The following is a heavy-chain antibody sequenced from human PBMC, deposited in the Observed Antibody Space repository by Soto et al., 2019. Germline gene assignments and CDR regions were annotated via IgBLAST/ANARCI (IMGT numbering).Heavy chain of an antibody. V-gene: IGHV4-39*01. CDR1: GGSISSSSYY. Sequence: PSETLSLTCTVSGGSISSSSYYWGWIRQPPGKGLEWIGSIYYSGSTYYNPSLKSRVTISVDTSKNQFSLKLSSVTAADTAVYYCARPGRGRQLDNWFDPWGQGTLVTVSS. D-gene: IGHD6-6*01. J-gene: IGHJ5*02. CDR2: IYYSGST. CDR3: ARPGRGRQLDNWFDP.